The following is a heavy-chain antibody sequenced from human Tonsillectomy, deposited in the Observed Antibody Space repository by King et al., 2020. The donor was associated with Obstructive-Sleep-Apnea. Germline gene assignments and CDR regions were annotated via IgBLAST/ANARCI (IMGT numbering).Heavy chain of an antibody. J-gene: IGHJ2*01. CDR1: GFTFDDYA. D-gene: IGHD5-12*01. V-gene: IGHV3-9*01. CDR3: AKDNSYNSGYDYDDWYFDL. CDR2: ISWNSGSI. Sequence: QLVQSGGGLVQPGGSLRLSCAASGFTFDDYAMHWVRQAPGKGLEWVSGISWNSGSIGYADSVKGRFTISRDNAKNSLYLQMNSLRAEDTALYYCAKDNSYNSGYDYDDWYFDLWGRGTLVTVSS.